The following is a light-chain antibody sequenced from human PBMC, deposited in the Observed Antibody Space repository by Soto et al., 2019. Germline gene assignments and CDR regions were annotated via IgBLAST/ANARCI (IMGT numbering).Light chain of an antibody. CDR2: GAS. J-gene: IGKJ1*01. V-gene: IGKV3-15*01. CDR3: QQYNNWPPGGT. CDR1: QSVSSN. Sequence: EIVMTQSPATLSVSPGERATLSCRASQSVSSNLAWYQQKPGQAPRLLIYGASTRATGIQARFSGSGSGTEFTLTISSLQSEDFAVYYWQQYNNWPPGGTFGQGTKVEIK.